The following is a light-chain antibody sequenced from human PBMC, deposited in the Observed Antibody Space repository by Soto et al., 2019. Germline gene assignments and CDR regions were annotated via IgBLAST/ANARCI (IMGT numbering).Light chain of an antibody. CDR2: DAS. Sequence: DIQMTQSPSSLSASVGDRVTITCQASQDISNYLNWYQQKPGKAPKLLIYDASNLETGVPSRFSGSGSGTDFTFTISSLQHEDIATYYCQQYDNLPRVGPGTKVDIK. CDR3: QQYDNLPR. V-gene: IGKV1-33*01. CDR1: QDISNY. J-gene: IGKJ3*01.